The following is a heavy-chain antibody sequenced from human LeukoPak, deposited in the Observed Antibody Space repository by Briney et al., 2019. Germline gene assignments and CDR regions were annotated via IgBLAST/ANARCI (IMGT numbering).Heavy chain of an antibody. D-gene: IGHD4-17*01. V-gene: IGHV3-9*01. J-gene: IGHJ4*02. CDR1: GFTFDDYA. CDR2: ISWNSGSI. CDR3: ARVCPTTVTRSDFSDY. Sequence: PGGSLRLSCAASGFTFDDYAMHWVRQAPGKGLEWVSGISWNSGSIGYADSVKGRFTISRDNAKNSLYLQMNSLRAEDTAVYYCARVCPTTVTRSDFSDYWGQGTLVTVSS.